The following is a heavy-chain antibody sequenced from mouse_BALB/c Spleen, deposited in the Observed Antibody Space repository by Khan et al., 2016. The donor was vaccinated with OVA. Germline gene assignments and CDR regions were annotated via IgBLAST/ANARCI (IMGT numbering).Heavy chain of an antibody. Sequence: EVQLQESGGDLVKPGGSLKLSCAASGFTFSSYSMSWVRQTPDKRLEWVATISSDGDYTYFPDSVKGRFTISRDNAKNTLNLQMSSLKSEDTALYYCAIHLTGSFAYWGQGTLVTVSA. V-gene: IGHV5-6*01. CDR2: ISSDGDYT. D-gene: IGHD4-1*01. J-gene: IGHJ3*01. CDR3: AIHLTGSFAY. CDR1: GFTFSSYS.